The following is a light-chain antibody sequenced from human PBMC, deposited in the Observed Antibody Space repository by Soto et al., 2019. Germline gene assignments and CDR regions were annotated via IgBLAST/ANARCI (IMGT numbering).Light chain of an antibody. Sequence: EIVLTQSPATLSLSPGERATLSCRASQSVSSYLAWYQQKPGQAPRLLIYDASNRATGIPARFSGSGSGTDFTITISSLEPEEFAVYYCQQRSNWALTFGGGTKVEIK. CDR2: DAS. CDR1: QSVSSY. J-gene: IGKJ4*02. CDR3: QQRSNWALT. V-gene: IGKV3-11*01.